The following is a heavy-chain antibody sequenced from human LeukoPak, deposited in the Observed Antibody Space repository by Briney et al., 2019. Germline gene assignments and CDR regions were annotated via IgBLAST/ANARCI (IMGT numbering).Heavy chain of an antibody. CDR2: ISYDGSNK. J-gene: IGHJ6*02. CDR3: AKCFKAYNYDSGNWALYGMDV. V-gene: IGHV3-30*18. CDR1: GFTFRTYG. Sequence: GGSLRLSCAASGFTFRTYGMHWVRQAPGKGLEWVAVISYDGSNKYYADSVKGRFTISRDNSKNTLYVQMNSLRAEDTAVYYCAKCFKAYNYDSGNWALYGMDVWGQGTTVTVSS. D-gene: IGHD3-10*01.